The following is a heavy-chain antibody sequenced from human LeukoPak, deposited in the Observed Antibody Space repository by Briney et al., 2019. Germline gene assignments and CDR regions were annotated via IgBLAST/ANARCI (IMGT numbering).Heavy chain of an antibody. V-gene: IGHV5-10-1*01. CDR2: IDPGDSFT. CDR3: ARDGGGVSSWVSH. CDR1: GHSFTTYW. Sequence: GESLKISCEGAGHSFTTYWISWVRQMPGKGLEWMGRIDPGDSFTKYNPSLQGHVTISADKSNSTAYLQWSSLEASDTAIYYCARDGGGVSSWVSHWGQGTLVTVSS. J-gene: IGHJ4*02. D-gene: IGHD2-8*02.